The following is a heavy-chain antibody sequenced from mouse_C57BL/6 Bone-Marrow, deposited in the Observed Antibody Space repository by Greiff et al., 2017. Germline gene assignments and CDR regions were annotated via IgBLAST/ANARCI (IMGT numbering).Heavy chain of an antibody. CDR3: ARGIYYGSSYDWFAY. Sequence: VQLQQSGAELARPGASVKLSCKASGYTFTSYGISWVKQRTGQGLEWIGEIYPRSGNTYYNEKCKGKATLTADKSSSTAYMGLRSLTSEDSAVYCCARGIYYGSSYDWFAYWGQGTLVTVSA. V-gene: IGHV1-81*01. CDR2: IYPRSGNT. D-gene: IGHD1-1*01. CDR1: GYTFTSYG. J-gene: IGHJ3*01.